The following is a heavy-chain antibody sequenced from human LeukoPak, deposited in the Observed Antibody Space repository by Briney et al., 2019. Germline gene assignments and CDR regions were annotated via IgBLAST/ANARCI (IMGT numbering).Heavy chain of an antibody. CDR1: GFTFSSYA. CDR2: ISGSGDAT. D-gene: IGHD2-15*01. CDR3: AKCSRSSCFAAGAFDC. V-gene: IGHV3-23*01. J-gene: IGHJ4*02. Sequence: GGSLRLSCAASGFTFSSYAMAWVRQAPGKGLEWVSGISGSGDATWYADPVKGRFTISRDNSKNTVSLQMNSLRPEDTAIYYCAKCSRSSCFAAGAFDCWGQGTQVTVSS.